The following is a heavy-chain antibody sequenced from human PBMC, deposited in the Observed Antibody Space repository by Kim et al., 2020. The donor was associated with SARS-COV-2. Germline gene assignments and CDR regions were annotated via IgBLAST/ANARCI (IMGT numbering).Heavy chain of an antibody. Sequence: SETLSLTCTVSGGSISTYYCSWIRQPPGKGLEWIGYSYNSGSTNYNPSLKSRVTISVATSKNQFSLKLSSVTAADTAVYDCARDARYGGWFDPWGQGTLGTASS. CDR2: SYNSGST. D-gene: IGHD5-18*01. CDR3: ARDARYGGWFDP. CDR1: GGSISTYY. J-gene: IGHJ5*02. V-gene: IGHV4-59*01.